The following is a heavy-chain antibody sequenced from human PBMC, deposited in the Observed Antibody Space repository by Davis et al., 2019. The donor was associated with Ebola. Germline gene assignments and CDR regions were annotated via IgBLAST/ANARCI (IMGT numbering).Heavy chain of an antibody. V-gene: IGHV3-30*03. J-gene: IGHJ6*02. D-gene: IGHD3-10*01. CDR1: GFTFSSYS. CDR3: ARDVGRFYGMDV. Sequence: GESLKISCAVSGFTFSSYSMTWVRQGPGKGLEWVAVISYDGRNKYYADSLKGRFSISRDNSKNTLYLQMNSLRAEDTAVYYCARDVGRFYGMDVWGQGTTVTVSS. CDR2: ISYDGRNK.